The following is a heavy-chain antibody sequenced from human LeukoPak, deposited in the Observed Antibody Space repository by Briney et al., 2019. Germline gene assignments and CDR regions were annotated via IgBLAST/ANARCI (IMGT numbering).Heavy chain of an antibody. Sequence: GASVKVSCKASGYTLTSYDINWVRQATGQGLEWMGWMNPNSGNTGYAQKFQGRVTITRSTSISTAYMELSSLRSEDTAVYYCARGGLYCSGGSCYLDYWGQGTLVTVSS. V-gene: IGHV1-8*03. J-gene: IGHJ4*02. CDR3: ARGGLYCSGGSCYLDY. CDR1: GYTLTSYD. CDR2: MNPNSGNT. D-gene: IGHD2-15*01.